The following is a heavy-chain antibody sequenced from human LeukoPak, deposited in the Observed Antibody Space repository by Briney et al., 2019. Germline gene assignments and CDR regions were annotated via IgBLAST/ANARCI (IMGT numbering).Heavy chain of an antibody. D-gene: IGHD2-2*01. CDR3: ASEVIPPGATGDNWLDP. CDR2: ISTTGST. J-gene: IGHJ5*02. V-gene: IGHV4-61*09. Sequence: SETLSLTCTVSGGSITSGTYYWSWIRQPAGKGLEWIGHISTTGSTTYKPSLKSRVAIVVDTTKNQLSLKLSSVTAADTAVYYCASEVIPPGATGDNWLDPWGQGTLVTVSS. CDR1: GGSITSGTYY.